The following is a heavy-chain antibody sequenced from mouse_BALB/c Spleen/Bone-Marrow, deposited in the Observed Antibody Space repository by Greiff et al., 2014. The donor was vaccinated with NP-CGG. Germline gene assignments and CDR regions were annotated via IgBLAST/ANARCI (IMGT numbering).Heavy chain of an antibody. CDR3: AREGGYYYGSSPYFDV. J-gene: IGHJ1*01. CDR2: INPYNGDT. CDR1: GYSFTGYF. D-gene: IGHD1-1*01. Sequence: VQLQQSGPELVKPGASVKISCKASGYSFTGYFMNWVMPSHGKSLEWIGRINPYNGDTFYNQKFKGKATLTVDKSSSIAHMELRSLASEDSAVYYCAREGGYYYGSSPYFDVWGAGTTVTVSS. V-gene: IGHV1-20*02.